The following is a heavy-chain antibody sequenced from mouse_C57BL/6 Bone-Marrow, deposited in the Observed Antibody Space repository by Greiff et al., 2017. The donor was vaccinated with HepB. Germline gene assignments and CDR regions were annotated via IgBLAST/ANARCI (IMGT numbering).Heavy chain of an antibody. CDR3: ARSSTTVVAPYAMDY. J-gene: IGHJ4*01. CDR1: GYTFTSYG. V-gene: IGHV1-81*01. CDR2: IYPRSGNT. Sequence: VQRVESGAELARPGASVKLSCKASGYTFTSYGISWVKQRTGQGLEWIGEIYPRSGNTYYNEKFKGKATLTADKSSSTAYMELRSLTSEDSAVYFCARSSTTVVAPYAMDYWGQGTSVTVSS. D-gene: IGHD1-1*01.